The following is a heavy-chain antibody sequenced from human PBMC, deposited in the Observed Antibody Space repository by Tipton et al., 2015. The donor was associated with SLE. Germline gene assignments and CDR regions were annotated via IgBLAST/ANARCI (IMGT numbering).Heavy chain of an antibody. D-gene: IGHD3-22*01. CDR3: ARQHDTRGYYYI. CDR1: GGSITNHY. J-gene: IGHJ4*02. CDR2: LSAGGST. Sequence: TLSLTCTVSGGSITNHYWNWIRQPPGKGLEWVGRLSAGGSTNYNPSLKSRFIISADTSKNQFSLNLTSVTAADTAVYHCARQHDTRGYYYIWGQGTLVTVSS. V-gene: IGHV4-59*08.